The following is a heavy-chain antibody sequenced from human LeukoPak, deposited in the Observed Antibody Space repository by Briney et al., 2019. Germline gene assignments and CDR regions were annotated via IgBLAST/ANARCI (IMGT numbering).Heavy chain of an antibody. CDR2: IYPGDSDT. CDR3: ARDHTYYDFWSGYPAFDI. CDR1: GYSFTSYW. J-gene: IGHJ3*02. D-gene: IGHD3-3*01. V-gene: IGHV5-51*01. Sequence: GESLKISCKGSGYSFTSYWIGWVRQMPGKGLEWMGIIYPGDSDTRYSPSFQGQVTISADKSISTAYLQWSSLKASDTAMYYCARDHTYYDFWSGYPAFDIWGQGTMVTVSS.